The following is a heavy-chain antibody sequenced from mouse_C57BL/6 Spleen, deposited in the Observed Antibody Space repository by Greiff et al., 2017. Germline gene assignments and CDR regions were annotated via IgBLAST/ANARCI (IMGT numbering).Heavy chain of an antibody. CDR2: ISSGGSYT. Sequence: EVMLVESGGDLVKPGGSLTLSCAASGFTFSSYGMSWVRQTPDKRLEWVATISSGGSYTYYPDSVKGRFTISRDNAKNTLYLQMSSLKSEDTAMYDCASRPPYWGQGTLVTVSA. CDR3: ASRPPY. V-gene: IGHV5-6*02. J-gene: IGHJ3*01. CDR1: GFTFSSYG.